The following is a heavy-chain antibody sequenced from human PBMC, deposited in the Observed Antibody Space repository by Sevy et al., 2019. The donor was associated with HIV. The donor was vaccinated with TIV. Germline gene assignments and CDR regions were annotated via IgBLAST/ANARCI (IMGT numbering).Heavy chain of an antibody. V-gene: IGHV3-30*18. CDR3: AKDRAAAGVGLYYYYGMDV. CDR1: GFTFSSYG. D-gene: IGHD6-13*01. CDR2: ISYDGSKK. J-gene: IGHJ6*02. Sequence: GGSLRLSCAASGFTFSSYGMHWVRQAPGKGLEWVAVISYDGSKKYYADSVKGRFTISRDNSKNTLYLQMNSLRAEDTAVYYCAKDRAAAGVGLYYYYGMDVWGQGTTVTVSS.